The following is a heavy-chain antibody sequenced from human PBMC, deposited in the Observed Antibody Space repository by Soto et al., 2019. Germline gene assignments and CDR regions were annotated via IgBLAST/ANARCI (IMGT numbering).Heavy chain of an antibody. CDR3: ARVAGIMITFGGVIVTTGAFDI. Sequence: EVQLVESGGGLVQPGGSLRLSCAAYGFTVSSNYMSWVRQAPGKGLEWVSVIYSGGSTYYADSVKGRFTISRDNSKNTLYLQMNSLRAEDTAVYYCARVAGIMITFGGVIVTTGAFDIWGQGTMVTVSS. V-gene: IGHV3-66*01. J-gene: IGHJ3*02. CDR2: IYSGGST. CDR1: GFTVSSNY. D-gene: IGHD3-16*02.